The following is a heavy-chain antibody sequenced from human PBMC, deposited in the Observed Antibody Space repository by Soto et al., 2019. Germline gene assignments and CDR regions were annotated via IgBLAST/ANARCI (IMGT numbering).Heavy chain of an antibody. CDR2: IYYSGST. J-gene: IGHJ5*02. CDR3: ARKAATRLNWFDP. Sequence: PSETLSLTCTVSGGSVSSGSYYWSWIRQPPGKGLEWIGYIYYSGSTNYNPSLKSRVTISVDTSKNQFSLKLSSVTAADTAVYYCARKAATRLNWFDPWGQGTLVTVSS. V-gene: IGHV4-61*01. D-gene: IGHD2-15*01. CDR1: GGSVSSGSYY.